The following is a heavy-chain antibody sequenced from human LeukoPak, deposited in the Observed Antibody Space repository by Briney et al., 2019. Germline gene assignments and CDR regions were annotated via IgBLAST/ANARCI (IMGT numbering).Heavy chain of an antibody. CDR2: INHSGGT. CDR1: GGSFSGYY. Sequence: SETLSLTCAVYGGSFSGYYWSWIRQPPGKGLEWIGEINHSGGTNYNPSLKSRVTISVDTSKNQFSLKLSSVTAADTAVYYCARDRSSSYTRDWFDPWGQGGLVTVSS. CDR3: ARDRSSSYTRDWFDP. V-gene: IGHV4-34*01. J-gene: IGHJ5*02. D-gene: IGHD6-13*01.